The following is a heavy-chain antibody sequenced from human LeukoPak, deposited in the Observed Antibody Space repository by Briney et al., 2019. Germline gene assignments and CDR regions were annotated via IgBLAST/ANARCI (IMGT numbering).Heavy chain of an antibody. J-gene: IGHJ5*02. Sequence: SVKVSCEASGGTFSNYAINWVRQAPGQGLEWMGGIIAIFDSANYAQKFQGRVTITADESTSTAYMELSSLRSEDTAIYYCARGGLDYGDVPIVTWGQGTLVTVSS. V-gene: IGHV1-69*13. CDR1: GGTFSNYA. D-gene: IGHD4-17*01. CDR2: IIAIFDSA. CDR3: ARGGLDYGDVPIVT.